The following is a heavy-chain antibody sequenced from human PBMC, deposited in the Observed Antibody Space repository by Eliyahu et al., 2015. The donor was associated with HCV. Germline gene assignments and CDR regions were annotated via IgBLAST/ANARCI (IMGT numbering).Heavy chain of an antibody. Sequence: VQLVESGGGVVQPGRSLRLSCSASGFILSNFAMHWVRQAPGKGLEWVAFISYDGSFDYYADSVKGRFTFSRDNTKSTLYLQMNSLRAEDTAIYYCARGTSVGATPYFDTWGQGTLVTVSS. CDR2: ISYDGSFD. V-gene: IGHV3-30*04. J-gene: IGHJ4*02. CDR3: ARGTSVGATPYFDT. D-gene: IGHD1-26*01. CDR1: GFILSNFA.